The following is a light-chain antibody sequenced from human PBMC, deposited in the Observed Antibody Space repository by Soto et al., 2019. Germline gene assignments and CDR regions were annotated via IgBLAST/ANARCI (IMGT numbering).Light chain of an antibody. CDR3: SSYTSSSTLV. V-gene: IGLV2-14*01. CDR2: EVS. CDR1: SSDVGGYNY. Sequence: QSALIQPASASGSPGQSITISCTGTSSDVGGYNYVSWYQQLPGKAPKLMIYEVSNRPSGVSNRFSGSKSGNTASLTISGLQAEDEADYYCSSYTSSSTLVFGGGTQLTVL. J-gene: IGLJ2*01.